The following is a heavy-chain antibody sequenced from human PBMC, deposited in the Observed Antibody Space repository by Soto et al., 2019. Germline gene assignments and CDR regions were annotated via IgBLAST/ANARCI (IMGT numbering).Heavy chain of an antibody. J-gene: IGHJ6*02. CDR3: AKAGGLVVVVPGKYGMDV. Sequence: PGRSLRLSCAASGFTFSSPAMSWVRQAPGKGLEWVSAISGSGGSTYYADSVKGRFTISRDNSRNTLYLQMNSLRAEDTAVYYCAKAGGLVVVVPGKYGMDVWGQGTTVTVSS. CDR1: GFTFSSPA. CDR2: ISGSGGST. V-gene: IGHV3-23*01. D-gene: IGHD3-22*01.